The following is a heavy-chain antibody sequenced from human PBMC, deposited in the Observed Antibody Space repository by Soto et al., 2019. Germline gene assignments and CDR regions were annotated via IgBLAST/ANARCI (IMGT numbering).Heavy chain of an antibody. Sequence: QVQLVESGGGVVQPGRSLRLSCAASGFTFSSYAMHWVRQAPGKGLEWVAVISYDGSNKYYADYVKGRFTISRDNSKTTLYLQMNSLRAEDTAVYYCARVFVGIAVADEVDYWGQGTLVTVSS. J-gene: IGHJ4*02. CDR1: GFTFSSYA. V-gene: IGHV3-30-3*01. CDR3: ARVFVGIAVADEVDY. CDR2: ISYDGSNK. D-gene: IGHD6-19*01.